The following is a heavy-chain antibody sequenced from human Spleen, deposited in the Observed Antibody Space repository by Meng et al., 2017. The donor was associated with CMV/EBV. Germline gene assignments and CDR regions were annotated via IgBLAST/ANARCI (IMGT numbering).Heavy chain of an antibody. J-gene: IGHJ6*02. CDR1: GFTFSDYY. V-gene: IGHV3-11*01. CDR2: ISSSGSTI. Sequence: GESLKISCAASGFTFSDYYMSWIRQAPGKGLEWVSYISSSGSTIYYADSVKGRFTISRDNAKNSLYLQMNSLRAEDTAVYYCARDHASIFGVETGGMDVWGQGTTVTVSS. D-gene: IGHD3-3*01. CDR3: ARDHASIFGVETGGMDV.